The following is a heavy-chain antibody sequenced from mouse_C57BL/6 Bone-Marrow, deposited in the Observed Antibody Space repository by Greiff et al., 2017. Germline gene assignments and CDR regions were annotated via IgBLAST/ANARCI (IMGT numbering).Heavy chain of an antibody. Sequence: EVQLQQSGAELVRPGASVKLSCTASGFNIKDDYMHWVKQRPEQGLEWIGWIDPENGDTEYASKFQGKATITADTSSNTAYLQLSSLTSEDTAVYYCTTGYGSYYYAMDYWGQGTSVTDSS. CDR3: TTGYGSYYYAMDY. CDR2: IDPENGDT. J-gene: IGHJ4*01. D-gene: IGHD1-1*01. V-gene: IGHV14-4*01. CDR1: GFNIKDDY.